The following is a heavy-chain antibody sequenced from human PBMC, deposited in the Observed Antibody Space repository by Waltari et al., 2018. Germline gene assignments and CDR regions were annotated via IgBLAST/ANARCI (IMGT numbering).Heavy chain of an antibody. Sequence: EVQLLQSGGGLVQPGGSLSLSCAGAGFPFSNYVMSWVRQAPGRGLEWVSVIYTGGSTHYADSVKGRFTVSRDNSKSTLYLQMDTLTPEDTAVYYCAKEGGGVTFDIWGQGILVTVSS. D-gene: IGHD2-8*02. J-gene: IGHJ4*02. CDR2: IYTGGST. V-gene: IGHV3-23*03. CDR3: AKEGGGVTFDI. CDR1: GFPFSNYV.